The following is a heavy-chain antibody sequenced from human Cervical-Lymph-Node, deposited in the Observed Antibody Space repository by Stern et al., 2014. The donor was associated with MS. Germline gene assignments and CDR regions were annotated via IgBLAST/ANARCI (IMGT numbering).Heavy chain of an antibody. CDR2: IIPIVGIA. CDR3: ARDRRHYDTSGGYYFDS. V-gene: IGHV1-69*01. D-gene: IGHD3-22*01. CDR1: GGTFSYYA. Sequence: VQLVESGAEVKKPGSSVKVSCTASGGTFSYYAINWVRQAPGQGPEWVGGIIPIVGIANYAQKFQGRVTITADEPTRTAYMELSSLRSDDTAVYYCARDRRHYDTSGGYYFDSWGQGTLVTVSS. J-gene: IGHJ4*02.